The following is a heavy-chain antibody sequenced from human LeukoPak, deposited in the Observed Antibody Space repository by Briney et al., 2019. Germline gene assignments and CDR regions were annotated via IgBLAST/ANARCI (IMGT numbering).Heavy chain of an antibody. Sequence: ASVKVSCKTSGYTFTSYAMNWVRQAPGQGLEWMGWINTNTGNPTYAQGFTGRFVFSLDTSVSTAYLQISSLKAEDTAVYYCARGPLLRYCSSTSCYDMHYYYYYYMDVWGKGTTVTVSS. CDR3: ARGPLLRYCSSTSCYDMHYYYYYYMDV. J-gene: IGHJ6*03. CDR1: GYTFTSYA. V-gene: IGHV7-4-1*02. CDR2: INTNTGNP. D-gene: IGHD2-2*01.